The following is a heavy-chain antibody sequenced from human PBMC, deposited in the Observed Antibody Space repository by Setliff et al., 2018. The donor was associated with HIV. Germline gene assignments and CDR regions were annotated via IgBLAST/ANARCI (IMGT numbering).Heavy chain of an antibody. CDR2: ISSSSGTI. V-gene: IGHV3-48*01. CDR3: VRDQLRVPERWDFDF. D-gene: IGHD1-26*01. Sequence: GGSLRLSCAATGFTFSNYGMHWVRQAPAKGLEWVSSISSSSGTIYYADSVKDRFTISRDSVRNVLYLQMKSLRVEDTALYYCVRDQLRVPERWDFDFWGQGTLVTVSS. CDR1: GFTFSNYG. J-gene: IGHJ4*02.